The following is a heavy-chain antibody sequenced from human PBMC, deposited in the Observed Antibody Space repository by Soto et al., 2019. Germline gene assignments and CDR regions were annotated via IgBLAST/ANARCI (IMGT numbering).Heavy chain of an antibody. V-gene: IGHV3-66*01. CDR3: ARGFREKVNYYYGSGSYLNY. Sequence: GGSLRLSCAASGFTVSSNYMSWVRQAPGKGLEWVSVIYSGGSTYYADSVKGRFTISRDNSKNTLYLQMNSLRAEDTAVYYCARGFREKVNYYYGSGSYLNYWGQGTLVTVSS. CDR2: IYSGGST. CDR1: GFTVSSNY. D-gene: IGHD3-10*01. J-gene: IGHJ4*02.